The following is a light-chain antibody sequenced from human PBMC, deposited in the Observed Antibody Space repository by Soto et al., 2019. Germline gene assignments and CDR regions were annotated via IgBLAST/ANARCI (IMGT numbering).Light chain of an antibody. CDR2: AAS. Sequence: DIQMTQSPPSLSASVGDRVTITCRASQGIRNFVAWYQQKPGKAPKLLIYAASTLQSGVPSRFSGSGSGTDFTLTINSLQPEDDATYSCQKYSSVLVFGPGTKVEIK. J-gene: IGKJ3*01. CDR1: QGIRNF. CDR3: QKYSSVLV. V-gene: IGKV1-27*01.